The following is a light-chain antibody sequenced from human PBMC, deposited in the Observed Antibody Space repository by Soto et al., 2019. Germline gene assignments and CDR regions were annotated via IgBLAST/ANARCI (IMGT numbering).Light chain of an antibody. CDR1: GSNIGSNS. Sequence: QSVLTQPPSVSAAPGQTVTISCSGSGSNIGSNSVSWYQHVPGTAPKLLLYDNNKRPSGIPDRFFGSKSGTSATLGITGLQTADEADYYCGTWDDSLNGWVFGGGTKLTVL. V-gene: IGLV1-51*01. J-gene: IGLJ3*02. CDR2: DNN. CDR3: GTWDDSLNGWV.